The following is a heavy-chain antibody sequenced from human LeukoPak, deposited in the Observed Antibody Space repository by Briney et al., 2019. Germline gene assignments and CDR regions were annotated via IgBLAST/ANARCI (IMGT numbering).Heavy chain of an antibody. Sequence: PGGSLRLSCAASGFTFSSYGLHWVRQAPGKGLEWVAFIRFDGSNKYYADSVKGRFTISRDNSKNTLYLQMNSLRDEDTAVYYCAKDPIWSGYVFDRWGQGTLVSVSS. CDR2: IRFDGSNK. CDR1: GFTFSSYG. D-gene: IGHD3-3*01. J-gene: IGHJ4*02. V-gene: IGHV3-30*02. CDR3: AKDPIWSGYVFDR.